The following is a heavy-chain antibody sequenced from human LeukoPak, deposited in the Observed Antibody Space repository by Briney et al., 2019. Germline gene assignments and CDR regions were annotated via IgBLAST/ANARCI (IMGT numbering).Heavy chain of an antibody. Sequence: GRSLRLSCAASGFTFSSYAMHWVRQAPGKGLEWVAVISYDGSNKYYADSVKGRFTISRDNSKNTLYLQMNSLRAEDTAMYYCARNILFAFDIWGQGTMVTVSS. CDR3: ARNILFAFDI. CDR1: GFTFSSYA. CDR2: ISYDGSNK. J-gene: IGHJ3*02. V-gene: IGHV3-30-3*01.